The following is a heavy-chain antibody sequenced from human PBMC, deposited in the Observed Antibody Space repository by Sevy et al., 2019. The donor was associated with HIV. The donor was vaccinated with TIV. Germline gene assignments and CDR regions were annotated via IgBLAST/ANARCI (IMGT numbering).Heavy chain of an antibody. D-gene: IGHD3-3*01. CDR2: TKTDNGNT. CDR3: ARGKGGIFGVVVGQFDS. Sequence: ASVKVSCKASGYSFTNYAIHWVRQAPGQGLEWMGWTKTDNGNTKYSQRFQGRVTITRDTSATTAYMEMSSLRYDDTALYFCARGKGGIFGVVVGQFDSWGQGTLVTVSS. CDR1: GYSFTNYA. V-gene: IGHV1-3*04. J-gene: IGHJ4*02.